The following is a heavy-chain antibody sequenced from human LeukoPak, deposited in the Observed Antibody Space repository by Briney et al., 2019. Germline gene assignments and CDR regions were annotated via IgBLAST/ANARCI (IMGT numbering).Heavy chain of an antibody. Sequence: PSQTLSLTCTVSGGSISSGDYYWSWIRQPPGKGLDWIEYMYYIGSTYYNPSLKSRVTMSADTSKNQLSLKLSSVTAADTAVYYCARPYYYDSRIDPWGQGILVTVSS. CDR3: ARPYYYDSRIDP. J-gene: IGHJ5*02. CDR1: GGSISSGDYY. CDR2: MYYIGST. V-gene: IGHV4-30-4*01. D-gene: IGHD3-22*01.